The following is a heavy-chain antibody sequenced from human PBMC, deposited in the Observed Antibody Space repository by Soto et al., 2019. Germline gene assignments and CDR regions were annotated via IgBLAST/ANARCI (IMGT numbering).Heavy chain of an antibody. CDR2: LSWNSGRI. D-gene: IGHD2-15*01. Sequence: EVQLVESGGGLVQAGKSLRLSCAASGFTFDDYAMDWVRQAPGKGLEWVSSLSWNSGRIGYADSVKGRFCISRDNAKNSLYLTLHSLSPEYTAFYYCTKGPCIDGGCYFDSSGQGTLVTVSS. CDR1: GFTFDDYA. V-gene: IGHV3-9*01. J-gene: IGHJ5*01. CDR3: TKGPCIDGGCYFDS.